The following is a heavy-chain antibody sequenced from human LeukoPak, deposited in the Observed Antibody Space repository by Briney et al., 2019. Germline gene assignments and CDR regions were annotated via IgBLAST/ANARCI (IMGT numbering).Heavy chain of an antibody. Sequence: SETLFLTCTVSGGSISSYYWSWIRQPAGKGLEWIGRIYTSGSTNYNPSLKSRVTMSVDTSKNQFSLKLSSVTAADTAVYYCASGRWLQVFDYWGQGTLVTVSS. CDR1: GGSISSYY. V-gene: IGHV4-4*07. J-gene: IGHJ4*02. CDR2: IYTSGST. D-gene: IGHD5-24*01. CDR3: ASGRWLQVFDY.